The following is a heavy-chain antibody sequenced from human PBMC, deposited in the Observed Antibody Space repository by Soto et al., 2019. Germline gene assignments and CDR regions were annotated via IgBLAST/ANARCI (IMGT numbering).Heavy chain of an antibody. D-gene: IGHD6-6*01. CDR3: ARGPIAARLSPVVY. CDR2: IWYDGSNK. V-gene: IGHV3-33*01. Sequence: GGSLRLSCAASGFTFSSYGMHWVRQAPGKGLEWVAVIWYDGSNKYYADSVKGRFTISRDNSKNTLYLQMNSLRAEDTAVYYCARGPIAARLSPVVYWGQGTLVTVSS. J-gene: IGHJ4*02. CDR1: GFTFSSYG.